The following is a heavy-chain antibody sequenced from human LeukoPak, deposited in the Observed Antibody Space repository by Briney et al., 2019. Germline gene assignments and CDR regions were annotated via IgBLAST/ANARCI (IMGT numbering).Heavy chain of an antibody. Sequence: ASVKVSCKAFGYTFTSCDINWVRQATGQGLEWMGWMNPNSGNTGYAQKFQGRVTMTRNTSISTAYMELSSLRSEDTAVYYCARRTVHDYYYYYGMDVWGQGTTVTVSS. CDR3: ARRTVHDYYYYYGMDV. CDR2: MNPNSGNT. V-gene: IGHV1-8*01. D-gene: IGHD4/OR15-4a*01. J-gene: IGHJ6*02. CDR1: GYTFTSCD.